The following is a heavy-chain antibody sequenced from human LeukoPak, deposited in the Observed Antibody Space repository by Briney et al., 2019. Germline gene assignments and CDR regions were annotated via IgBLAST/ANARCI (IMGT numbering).Heavy chain of an antibody. CDR3: ARVRCSGGSCPYYYYYYYMDV. CDR1: GGSISSSSYY. J-gene: IGHJ6*03. Sequence: SETLSLTCTVSGGSISSSSYYWAWIRQPPGKGLEWTGSIHYSGSTYYNPSLQSRVTISIDTSKNQFSLKLRFVTAADTAVYYCARVRCSGGSCPYYYYYYYMDVWGKGTTVTVSS. D-gene: IGHD2-15*01. CDR2: IHYSGST. V-gene: IGHV4-39*07.